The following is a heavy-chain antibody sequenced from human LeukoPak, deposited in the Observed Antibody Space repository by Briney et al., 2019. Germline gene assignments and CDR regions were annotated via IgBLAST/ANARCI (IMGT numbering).Heavy chain of an antibody. V-gene: IGHV3-30*04. CDR2: ISHDGFNQ. D-gene: IGHD6-6*01. CDR3: ARDGAARLLRYYYYMDV. Sequence: PGRSLRLSCAATGFTFSDHAVHWVRQAPGKGLEWVAVISHDGFNQKYADSVKGRFTVSRDNSENMQFLQMNALRPEDTAVYYCARDGAARLLRYYYYMDVWGKGTTVTISS. CDR1: GFTFSDHA. J-gene: IGHJ6*03.